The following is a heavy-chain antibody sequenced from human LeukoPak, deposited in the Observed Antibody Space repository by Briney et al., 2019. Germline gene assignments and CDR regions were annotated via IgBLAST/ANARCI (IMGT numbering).Heavy chain of an antibody. J-gene: IGHJ4*02. CDR2: IRYDGNSN. Sequence: GGSLRLSCAASGFTFRSYGRHWVRQAPGKGLEWVAFIRYDGNSNYYADSVKGRFTISRDNSRSTLYLQMNSLRAEDTAVYYCAKEEVISGNHGVYFDYWGQGTLVTVSS. D-gene: IGHD3-22*01. V-gene: IGHV3-30*02. CDR3: AKEEVISGNHGVYFDY. CDR1: GFTFRSYG.